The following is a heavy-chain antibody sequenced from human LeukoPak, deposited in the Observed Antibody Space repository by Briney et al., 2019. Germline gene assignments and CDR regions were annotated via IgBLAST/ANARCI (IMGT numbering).Heavy chain of an antibody. Sequence: GGSLRLSCAASGFTFSSYAMSWVRQAPGKGLEWVSAISGSGGTTYYADSVKGRFTISRDNSKNTLYLQMNSLRAADTALYYCAKVQEMSTILPPFHYWGQGTLVTVSS. V-gene: IGHV3-23*01. D-gene: IGHD5-24*01. J-gene: IGHJ4*02. CDR2: ISGSGGTT. CDR1: GFTFSSYA. CDR3: AKVQEMSTILPPFHY.